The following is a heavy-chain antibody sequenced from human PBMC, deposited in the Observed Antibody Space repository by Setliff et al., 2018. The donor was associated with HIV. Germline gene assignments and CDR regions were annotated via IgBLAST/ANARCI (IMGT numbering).Heavy chain of an antibody. V-gene: IGHV3-15*01. J-gene: IGHJ4*02. D-gene: IGHD6-19*01. CDR3: TTDNPIAVAGNYYFDY. CDR2: IKSKTDGGTT. Sequence: PGGSLRLSCIGSGFTFGDYAMSWFRQAPGKGLGWVGRIKSKTDGGTTDYAAPVKGRFTISRDDSKNTLYLQMNSLKTEDTAVCYCTTDNPIAVAGNYYFDYRGQGTLVTVSS. CDR1: GFTFGDYA.